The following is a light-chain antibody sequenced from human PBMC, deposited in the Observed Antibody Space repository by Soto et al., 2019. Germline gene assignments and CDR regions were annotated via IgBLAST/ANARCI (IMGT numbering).Light chain of an antibody. V-gene: IGKV1-9*01. Sequence: IQMTQSPSSLSASVRDRVTITCRASQGISSSLAWYQQKPGEAPKLLIYAASTLQSGAPSRFSGSGYGTEFTLTISSLQPDDFASYYCQKLHNFPLTFGQGTRLEIK. CDR2: AAS. J-gene: IGKJ5*01. CDR1: QGISSS. CDR3: QKLHNFPLT.